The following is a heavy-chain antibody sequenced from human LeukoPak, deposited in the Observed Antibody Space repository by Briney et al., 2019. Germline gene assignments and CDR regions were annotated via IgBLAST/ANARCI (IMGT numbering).Heavy chain of an antibody. D-gene: IGHD6-19*01. CDR2: IYYSGST. CDR1: GGSISSYY. J-gene: IGHJ1*01. V-gene: IGHV4-59*01. CDR3: ARDSGSGWRPEYFQH. Sequence: PSETLSLTCTVSGGSISSYYWSWIRQPPGKVLEWIGYIYYSGSTNYNPSLKSRVTISVDTSKNQFSLKLSSVTAADTAVYYCARDSGSGWRPEYFQHWGQGTLVTVSS.